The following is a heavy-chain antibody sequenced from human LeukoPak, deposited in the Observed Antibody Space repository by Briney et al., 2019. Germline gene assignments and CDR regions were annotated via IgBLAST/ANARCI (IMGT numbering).Heavy chain of an antibody. CDR3: AKRGAAAGPGNWFDP. V-gene: IGHV3-23*01. CDR2: VSGGGANT. J-gene: IGHJ5*02. D-gene: IGHD6-13*01. Sequence: GGSLRLSCAASGFTFSSYAMSWVRQAPGKGLEWVSAVSGGGANTYYADSVKGRFTISRDNSKNTLYLQMNSLRAEDTAVYYCAKRGAAAGPGNWFDPWGQGTLVTVSS. CDR1: GFTFSSYA.